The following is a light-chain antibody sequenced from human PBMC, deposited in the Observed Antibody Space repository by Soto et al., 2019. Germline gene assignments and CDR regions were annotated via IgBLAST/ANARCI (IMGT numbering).Light chain of an antibody. CDR1: QSVSSSY. J-gene: IGKJ3*01. Sequence: EIVLTQSPGTLSLSPGERATLSCRASQSVSSSYLAWYQQRPGQAPRLLIFGVSYRATGIPDRFSGSGSGTDFTLTISRLEPEDFAVYYCQHYSSSPPEFTFGPGTKVDSK. CDR2: GVS. V-gene: IGKV3-20*01. CDR3: QHYSSSPPEFT.